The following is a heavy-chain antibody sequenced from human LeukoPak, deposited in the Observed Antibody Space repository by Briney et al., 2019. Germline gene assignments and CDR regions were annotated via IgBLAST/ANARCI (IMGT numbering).Heavy chain of an antibody. Sequence: GGSLRLSCAASGFTFSSYEMNWVRQAPGKGLEWVSYISSSGSTIYYADSVKGRFTISRDNAKNSLYLQMNSLRAEDTAVYYCARDHYYDSSGYYWGSWGQGTLVTVSS. CDR2: ISSSGSTI. J-gene: IGHJ4*02. D-gene: IGHD3-22*01. CDR1: GFTFSSYE. CDR3: ARDHYYDSSGYYWGS. V-gene: IGHV3-48*03.